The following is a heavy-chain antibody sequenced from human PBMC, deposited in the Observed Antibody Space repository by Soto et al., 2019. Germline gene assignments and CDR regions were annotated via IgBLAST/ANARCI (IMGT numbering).Heavy chain of an antibody. CDR2: ISSLNGNT. CDR1: DSTFTGYT. V-gene: IGHV1-18*04. Sequence: QVHLVQSETEVKEPGASVTVSCKTSDSTFTGYTINWVRQAPGQGLEWLGWISSLNGNTNYARKYQGRLTMTTTTSATTAYMELRSLRSADTAVYFCARGTVTSGRWFGPWGQGTLVTVSS. D-gene: IGHD4-17*01. CDR3: ARGTVTSGRWFGP. J-gene: IGHJ5*02.